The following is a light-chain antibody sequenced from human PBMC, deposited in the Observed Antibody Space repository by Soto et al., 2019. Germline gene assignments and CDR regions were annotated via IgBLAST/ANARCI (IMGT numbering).Light chain of an antibody. CDR1: QSVSSY. J-gene: IGKJ5*01. Sequence: EIVFTQSPCTLSLSPGERETLSCRASQSVSSYLAWYQQKPGQAPRLLIYDASNRATGIPARFSGSGSGTDFTLTISSLEPEDFAVYYCQQRSNWPGITFGQGTRLEIK. CDR3: QQRSNWPGIT. V-gene: IGKV3-11*01. CDR2: DAS.